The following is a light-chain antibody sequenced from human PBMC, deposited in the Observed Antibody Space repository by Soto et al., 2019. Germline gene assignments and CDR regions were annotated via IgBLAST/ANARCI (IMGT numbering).Light chain of an antibody. Sequence: QAVVTQPPSVSGAPGQRVTISCTGSSSNIGAGHAVHWYQQLPGTAPKLLIHSNNNRPSGVPERFSGAKSGTSASLAIAGLQADDEADYYCQSYDPTLRTSLFGGGTQLTVL. V-gene: IGLV1-40*01. CDR3: QSYDPTLRTSL. J-gene: IGLJ2*01. CDR2: SNN. CDR1: SSNIGAGHA.